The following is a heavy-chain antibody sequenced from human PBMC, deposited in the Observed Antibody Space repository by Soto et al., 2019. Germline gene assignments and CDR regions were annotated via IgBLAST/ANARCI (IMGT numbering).Heavy chain of an antibody. J-gene: IGHJ4*02. CDR1: GGTFSSYA. V-gene: IGHV1-69*13. Sequence: SVKVSCKASGGTFSSYAISWVRQAPGQGLEWMGGIIPIFGTANYAQKFQGRVTITADESTSTAYMELSSLRSEDTAVYYCARAGYSSSWSPYFDYWGQGTLVTVSS. D-gene: IGHD6-13*01. CDR3: ARAGYSSSWSPYFDY. CDR2: IIPIFGTA.